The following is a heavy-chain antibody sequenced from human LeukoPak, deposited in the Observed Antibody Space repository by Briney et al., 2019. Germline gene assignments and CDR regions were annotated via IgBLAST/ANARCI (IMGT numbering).Heavy chain of an antibody. CDR3: ARTIAVGATFLDY. Sequence: GGSLRLSCEASGFTFSNYAMSWVRQAPGKGLEWVSTINGSGGSTYYADSVKGRFTISRDNSKNTLYMEMNSLRADDTAVYYCARTIAVGATFLDYWGQGTLVTVSS. J-gene: IGHJ4*02. V-gene: IGHV3-23*01. CDR2: INGSGGST. D-gene: IGHD1-26*01. CDR1: GFTFSNYA.